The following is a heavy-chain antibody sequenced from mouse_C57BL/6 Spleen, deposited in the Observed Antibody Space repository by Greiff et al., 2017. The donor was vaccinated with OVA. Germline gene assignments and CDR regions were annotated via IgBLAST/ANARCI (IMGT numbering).Heavy chain of an antibody. J-gene: IGHJ4*01. CDR3: TRSGTREAMDY. CDR1: GYTFTDYE. V-gene: IGHV1-15*01. CDR2: IDPETGGT. D-gene: IGHD3-3*01. Sequence: QVHVKQSGAELVRPGASVTLSCKASGYTFTDYEMHWVKQTPVHGLEWIGAIDPETGGTAYNQKFKGKAILTADKSSSTAYMELRSLTSEDSAVYYCTRSGTREAMDYWGQGTSVTVSS.